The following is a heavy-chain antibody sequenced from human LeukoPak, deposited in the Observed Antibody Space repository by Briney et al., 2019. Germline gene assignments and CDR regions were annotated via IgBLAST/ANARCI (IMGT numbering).Heavy chain of an antibody. Sequence: ASVKVSCKASGYTFTSYAMHWVRQAPGQRLEWMGWINAGNGNTKYSQKFQGRATITRDTSASTAYMELSSLRSEDTAVYYCARGGPSIWFGELRGMDVWGKGTTVTVSS. CDR3: ARGGPSIWFGELRGMDV. J-gene: IGHJ6*04. CDR1: GYTFTSYA. D-gene: IGHD3-10*01. CDR2: INAGNGNT. V-gene: IGHV1-3*01.